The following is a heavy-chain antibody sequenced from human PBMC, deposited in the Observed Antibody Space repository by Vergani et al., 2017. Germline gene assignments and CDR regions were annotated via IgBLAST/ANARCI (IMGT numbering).Heavy chain of an antibody. Sequence: VQLQESGSGLVKPSQTLSLTCAVSGGSISSSSYYWGWIRQPPGKGLEWSGSIYYSGSTYYNPSLKSRVTIAVDKSKNQFSLKLSSVTAADTAVYYCAGAWEYFSSQCEPRILDYWGQGTLVTVSS. J-gene: IGHJ4*02. CDR1: GGSISSSSYY. V-gene: IGHV4-39*07. D-gene: IGHD2/OR15-2a*01. CDR3: AGAWEYFSSQCEPRILDY. CDR2: IYYSGST.